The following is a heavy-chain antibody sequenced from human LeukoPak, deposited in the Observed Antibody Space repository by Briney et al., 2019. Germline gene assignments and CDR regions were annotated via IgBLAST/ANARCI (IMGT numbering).Heavy chain of an antibody. J-gene: IGHJ4*02. CDR2: MNPNSGNT. D-gene: IGHD6-19*01. Sequence: ASVKVSCKASGYTFTSYDINWVRQATGQGLEWMGWMNPNSGNTGYAQKFQGRVTMTRNTSISTAYMELSSLRSGDTAVYYCARAPDRQWLVPYWGQGTLVTVSS. CDR3: ARAPDRQWLVPY. V-gene: IGHV1-8*01. CDR1: GYTFTSYD.